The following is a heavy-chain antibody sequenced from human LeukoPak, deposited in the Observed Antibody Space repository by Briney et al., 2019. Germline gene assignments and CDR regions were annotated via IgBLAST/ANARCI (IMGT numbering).Heavy chain of an antibody. CDR3: ARGNIAAAGIHY. CDR1: GNYW. CDR2: INSDGDST. V-gene: IGHV3-74*01. D-gene: IGHD6-13*01. J-gene: IGHJ4*02. Sequence: GGSLRLSCAASGNYWMHWVRQAPGKGLVWVSRINSDGDSTIYVDSVKGRFTISRDNAKNALYLQMNSLRAEDTAVYYCARGNIAAAGIHYWGQGTLVTVSS.